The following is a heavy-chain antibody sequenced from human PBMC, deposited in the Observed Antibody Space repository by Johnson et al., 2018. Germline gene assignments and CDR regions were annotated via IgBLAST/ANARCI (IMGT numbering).Heavy chain of an antibody. CDR1: GFTFSSYG. J-gene: IGHJ6*02. CDR3: ARDWSQVAYYYYGMDV. CDR2: IWYDGSNK. Sequence: VQLVETGGGVVQPGRSLRLSCAASGFTFSSYGMHWVRQAPGKGLAWVAVIWYDGSNKYYADSVKGRFTISRDNSKNTLYLQMNSLRAEDTAVYYSARDWSQVAYYYYGMDVWGQGTTVTVSS. V-gene: IGHV3-33*01. D-gene: IGHD5-12*01.